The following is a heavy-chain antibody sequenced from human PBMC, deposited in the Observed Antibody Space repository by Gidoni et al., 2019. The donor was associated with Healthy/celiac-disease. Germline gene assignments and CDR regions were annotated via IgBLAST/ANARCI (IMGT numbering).Heavy chain of an antibody. CDR1: GGTFSSYA. CDR2: IIPILGIA. Sequence: QVQLVQSGAEVKKPGSSVKVSCKASGGTFSSYAISWVRQAPGQGLEWKGRIIPILGIANDAQKFQGRVTITADKSTSTAYMELSSLRSEDTAVYYCAREKKYYPHYGMDVWGQGTTVTVSS. CDR3: AREKKYYPHYGMDV. D-gene: IGHD3-10*01. J-gene: IGHJ6*02. V-gene: IGHV1-69*04.